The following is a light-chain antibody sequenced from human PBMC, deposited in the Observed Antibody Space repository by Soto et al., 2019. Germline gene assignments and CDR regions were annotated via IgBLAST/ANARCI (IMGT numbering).Light chain of an antibody. Sequence: DIQMTQSTSTLSGSVGDRVTIACRASQTISSWFAWYQQKPGKAPKLLIYDGSTLQSGVPTRFSGSGSGTDFTLSINSLQPEDFATYYCQQSYCWPITFGQGTRLDI. CDR2: DGS. CDR3: QQSYCWPIT. V-gene: IGKV1-5*01. CDR1: QTISSW. J-gene: IGKJ5*01.